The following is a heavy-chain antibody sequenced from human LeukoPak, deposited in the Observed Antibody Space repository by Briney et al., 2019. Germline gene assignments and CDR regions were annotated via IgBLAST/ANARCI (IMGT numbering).Heavy chain of an antibody. CDR2: IKEDGSEK. D-gene: IGHD5-18*01. CDR3: ARDSGTAMAVDY. V-gene: IGHV3-7*01. CDR1: GFTFSTYW. Sequence: GGSLRLSCAASGFTFSTYWMSWVRQAPGKGLEWVANIKEDGSEKYYVDSVKGRFTISRDNAKSSPYLQMNSLRAEDTAVYYCARDSGTAMAVDYWGQGTLVTVSS. J-gene: IGHJ4*02.